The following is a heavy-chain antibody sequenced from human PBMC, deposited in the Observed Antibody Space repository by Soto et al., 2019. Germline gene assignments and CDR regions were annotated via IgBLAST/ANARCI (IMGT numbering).Heavy chain of an antibody. CDR3: ARMGVIPFYYYGMDV. D-gene: IGHD3-16*02. V-gene: IGHV3-33*05. CDR2: ISYDGSNK. J-gene: IGHJ6*02. Sequence: PGKGLEWVAVISYDGSNKYYADSVKGRFTISRDNSKNTLYLQMNSLRAEDTAVYYCARMGVIPFYYYGMDVWGQGTTVTVSS.